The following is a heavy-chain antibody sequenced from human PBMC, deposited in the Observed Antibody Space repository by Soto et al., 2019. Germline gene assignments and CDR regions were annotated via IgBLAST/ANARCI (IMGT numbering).Heavy chain of an antibody. Sequence: GGSLRLSCAASGFTFSSYAMSWVRQAPGKGLEWVSAISGSGGSTYYADSVKGRFTISRDNSKNTLYLQMNSLRVEDTAVYYCAKDLDSSGYYGVHDYWGQGTLVTVSS. J-gene: IGHJ4*02. V-gene: IGHV3-23*01. CDR2: ISGSGGST. CDR3: AKDLDSSGYYGVHDY. CDR1: GFTFSSYA. D-gene: IGHD3-22*01.